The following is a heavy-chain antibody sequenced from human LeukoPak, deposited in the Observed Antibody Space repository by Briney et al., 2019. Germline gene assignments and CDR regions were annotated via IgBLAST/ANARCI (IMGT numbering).Heavy chain of an antibody. CDR2: VYSCGTT. D-gene: IGHD3-22*01. CDR1: CDSISGYY. Sequence: SETLSLTCTVSCDSISGYYWSWIRQPPGKGLEWIGYVYSCGTTNYNPSLKSRVTLLVDTSKNQFSLELSSVTAADTAVYYCAREDSSGYYYYYYYYYMDVWGKGTTVTISS. V-gene: IGHV4-59*01. CDR3: AREDSSGYYYYYYYYYMDV. J-gene: IGHJ6*03.